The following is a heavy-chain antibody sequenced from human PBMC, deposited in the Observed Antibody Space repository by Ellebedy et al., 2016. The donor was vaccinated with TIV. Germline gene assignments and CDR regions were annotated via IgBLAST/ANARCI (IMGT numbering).Heavy chain of an antibody. Sequence: MPSETLSLTCTVSGGSIPSSRHYWGWIRKPQGKGLEGIGTIYYTGSGYYNPSLKSRVTIFIDTSKNQFSLKLTFVTAADTAVYYCARLEYQLPNPFEYWGRGTLVSVSS. V-gene: IGHV4-39*01. CDR3: ARLEYQLPNPFEY. CDR2: IYYTGSG. J-gene: IGHJ4*02. CDR1: GGSIPSSRHY. D-gene: IGHD2-2*01.